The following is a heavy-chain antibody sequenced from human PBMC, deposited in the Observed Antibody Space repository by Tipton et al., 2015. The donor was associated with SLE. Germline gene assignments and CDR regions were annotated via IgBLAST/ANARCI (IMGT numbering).Heavy chain of an antibody. J-gene: IGHJ4*02. V-gene: IGHV1-69*18. CDR3: ATLTIFGVVTFDY. D-gene: IGHD3-3*01. CDR1: GGTFSSYA. Sequence: QVQLVQSGAEVKKPGSSVKVSCKASGGTFSSYAISWVRRAPGQGLEWMGRIIPIFGTANYAQKFQGRVTITADESTTTAYMELRSLRSDDTAVYYCATLTIFGVVTFDYWGQGTLVTVPS. CDR2: IIPIFGTA.